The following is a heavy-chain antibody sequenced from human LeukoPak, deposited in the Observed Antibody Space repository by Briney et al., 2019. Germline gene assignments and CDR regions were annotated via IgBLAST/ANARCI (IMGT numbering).Heavy chain of an antibody. CDR3: VRDRGTYRPIDY. V-gene: IGHV3-48*04. CDR1: GFTFSNYA. Sequence: GGSLRRSCAASGFTFSNYAMNWVRHAPGKGLEWVSYISTSSSTIYFADSVKGRFTISRDNAKNSLYLQMNSLRAEDTAIYYCVRDRGTYRPIDYWGQGTLVTVSS. CDR2: ISTSSSTI. J-gene: IGHJ4*02. D-gene: IGHD1-26*01.